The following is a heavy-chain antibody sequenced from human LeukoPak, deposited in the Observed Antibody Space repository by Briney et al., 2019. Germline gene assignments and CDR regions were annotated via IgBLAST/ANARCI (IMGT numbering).Heavy chain of an antibody. V-gene: IGHV4-59*01. CDR1: GGSISSYY. Sequence: SSETLSLTCTVSGGSISSYYWSWIRQPPGKGLEWIGYIYYSGSTNYNPSLKSRVTISVDTSKNQFSLKLSSVTAADTAVYYCASGKGQQLVRDYWGQGTLVTVSS. D-gene: IGHD6-13*01. CDR3: ASGKGQQLVRDY. CDR2: IYYSGST. J-gene: IGHJ4*02.